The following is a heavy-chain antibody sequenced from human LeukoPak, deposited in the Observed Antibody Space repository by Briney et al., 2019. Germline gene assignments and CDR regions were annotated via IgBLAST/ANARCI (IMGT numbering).Heavy chain of an antibody. V-gene: IGHV3-7*01. Sequence: GSLRLSCAASGFTVSSNYMSWVRQAPGKGLEWVANIKQDGGEKFYVDSVKGRFTISRDNAKNSLYLQMNSLRAEDTAVYYCAREDHSNYNYWGQGTLVTVSS. CDR1: GFTVSSNY. CDR2: IKQDGGEK. D-gene: IGHD4-11*01. CDR3: AREDHSNYNY. J-gene: IGHJ4*02.